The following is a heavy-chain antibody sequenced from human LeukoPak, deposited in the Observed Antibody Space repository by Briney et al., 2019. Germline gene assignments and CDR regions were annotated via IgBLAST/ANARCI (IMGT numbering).Heavy chain of an antibody. CDR2: SSSNGGST. CDR1: GFTFSSYA. J-gene: IGHJ4*02. CDR3: AKYPEQWLVLDY. D-gene: IGHD6-19*01. Sequence: GGSLSLSCAVSGFTFSSYAMSWVRQAPGKGLEWVSTSSSNGGSTYYADSVKDRFTISRDNSKNTLYLQMNSLRAADTAVYYCAKYPEQWLVLDYWGQGTLVTVSS. V-gene: IGHV3-23*01.